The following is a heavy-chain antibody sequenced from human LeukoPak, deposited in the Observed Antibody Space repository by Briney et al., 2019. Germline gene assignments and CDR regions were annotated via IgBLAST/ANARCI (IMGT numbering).Heavy chain of an antibody. V-gene: IGHV3-48*01. Sequence: GGSLRLSCTASGFSFSNSGINWVRQAPGKGLGWVSYIRSGSSGVVYSADSVKGRFTVSRDNAKSSAYLHMNSLRAEDTAVYYCARNYYDSSGYYYSPNWFDPWGQGTLVTVSS. CDR2: IRSGSSGVV. CDR1: GFSFSNSG. J-gene: IGHJ5*02. D-gene: IGHD3-22*01. CDR3: ARNYYDSSGYYYSPNWFDP.